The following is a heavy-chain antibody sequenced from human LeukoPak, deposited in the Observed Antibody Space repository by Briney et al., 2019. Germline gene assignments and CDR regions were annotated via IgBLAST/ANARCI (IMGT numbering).Heavy chain of an antibody. CDR1: GFTFSTYG. Sequence: PGGSLRLSCAASGFTFSTYGMHWVRQAPGKGLEWVAFIRYDGSNKYYADSVKGRFTISRDNSKNTLYLKMNSLRAEDTAVYYCAKDNYDYGDYDGGDYWGQGTLVTVSS. CDR3: AKDNYDYGDYDGGDY. J-gene: IGHJ4*02. V-gene: IGHV3-30*02. D-gene: IGHD4-17*01. CDR2: IRYDGSNK.